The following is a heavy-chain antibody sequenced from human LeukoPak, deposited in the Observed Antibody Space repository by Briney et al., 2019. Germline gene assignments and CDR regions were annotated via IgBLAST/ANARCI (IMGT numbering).Heavy chain of an antibody. D-gene: IGHD5-24*01. J-gene: IGHJ4*02. CDR1: GFTFSSYA. CDR3: ARDGWLQPRLDY. Sequence: GGSLRLSCAASGFTFSSYAMHWVRQAPGKGLEWVAVISYDGSNKYYADSVKGRFTISRDNSKNALYLQMNSLRAEDTAVYYCARDGWLQPRLDYWGQGTLVTVSS. CDR2: ISYDGSNK. V-gene: IGHV3-30*04.